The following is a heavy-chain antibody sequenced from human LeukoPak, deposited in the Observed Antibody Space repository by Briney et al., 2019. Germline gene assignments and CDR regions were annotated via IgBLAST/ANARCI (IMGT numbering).Heavy chain of an antibody. CDR2: ISAYNGNT. Sequence: EASVKVSCKASGYTFTTYGISWVRQAPGQGLEWMGWISAYNGNTNYAQQFQGRVTMTTDTSMSTAYMELRSLRSDDTAVYYCARGGDPLGFPYFDLWGRGTLVTVSS. CDR1: GYTFTTYG. V-gene: IGHV1-18*01. J-gene: IGHJ2*01. D-gene: IGHD3-10*01. CDR3: ARGGDPLGFPYFDL.